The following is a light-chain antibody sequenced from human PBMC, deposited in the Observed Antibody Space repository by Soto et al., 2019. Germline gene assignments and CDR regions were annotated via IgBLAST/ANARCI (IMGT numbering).Light chain of an antibody. CDR2: AAS. CDR1: QGIRSA. J-gene: IGKJ4*01. Sequence: AIQVTQSTSSLSASVGDRVTITFRTSQGIRSALGWYQQKPGKVPKLLIYAASTLQSGVPSRFSGRGCARGLTLTVSGLQPEDFATYYSLLDYRYGLPVGRGTK. V-gene: IGKV1-6*01. CDR3: LLDYRYGLP.